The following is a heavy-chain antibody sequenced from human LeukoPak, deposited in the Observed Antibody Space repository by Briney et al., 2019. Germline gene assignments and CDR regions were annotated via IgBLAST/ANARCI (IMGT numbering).Heavy chain of an antibody. J-gene: IGHJ4*02. CDR2: INPAGTET. CDR1: GFSFSAYW. D-gene: IGHD2-15*01. V-gene: IGHV3-7*01. Sequence: GGSLRLSCAASGFSFSAYWMTWVRQAPGTGLEWVANINPAGTETYYVDPVKGRFTISRDNAKNLLYLQMNSLRAEDKAVYYCARFGYVAAVDVWGQGTLVTVPS. CDR3: ARFGYVAAVDV.